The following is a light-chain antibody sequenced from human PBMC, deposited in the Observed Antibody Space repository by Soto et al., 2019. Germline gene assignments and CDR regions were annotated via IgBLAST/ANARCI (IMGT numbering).Light chain of an antibody. Sequence: DIQMTQSPSSLSASVGDSVTITCRASQDISVYLAWYQQKPGKVPKLPIYSASTLQSGVPSRFSGSGSGTNFTLKISSLQPEDVATYYCQRCNTSPLTFGHGTRQAI. CDR3: QRCNTSPLT. CDR1: QDISVY. J-gene: IGKJ5*01. CDR2: SAS. V-gene: IGKV1-27*01.